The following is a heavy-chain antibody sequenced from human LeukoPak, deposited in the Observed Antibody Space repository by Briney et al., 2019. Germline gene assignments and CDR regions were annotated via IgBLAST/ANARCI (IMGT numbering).Heavy chain of an antibody. CDR1: LFTLSSYS. CDR3: ARDSGDGSGTYYPYGMDG. J-gene: IGHJ6*02. CDR2: ISSSSSYI. Sequence: GGSLRLSRAPPLFTLSSYSMNWVRQAPGKGLEWVSSISSSSSYIYYADSVKGRFTTSRDTAKNSLYLQMNSLRAEDTAVYYCARDSGDGSGTYYPYGMDGWGQGTTVTVSS. V-gene: IGHV3-21*01. D-gene: IGHD3-10*01.